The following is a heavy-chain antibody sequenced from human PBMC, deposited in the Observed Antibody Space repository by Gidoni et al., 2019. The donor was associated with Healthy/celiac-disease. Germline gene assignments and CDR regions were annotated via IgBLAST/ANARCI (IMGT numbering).Heavy chain of an antibody. D-gene: IGHD2-21*01. CDR1: GGTFRSYA. CDR3: ARGVNVVVIATNYYYYGMDV. CDR2: IIPIFGTA. V-gene: IGHV1-69*06. Sequence: QVQLVQSGAEVKKPGSSVKVSCKASGGTFRSYAISWVRQAPGQGLEWMGGIIPIFGTANYAQKFQGRVTITADKSTSTAYMELSSLRSEDTAVYYCARGVNVVVIATNYYYYGMDVWGQGTTVTVSS. J-gene: IGHJ6*02.